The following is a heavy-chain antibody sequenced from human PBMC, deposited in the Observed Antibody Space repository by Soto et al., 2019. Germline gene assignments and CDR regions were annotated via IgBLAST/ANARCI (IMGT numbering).Heavy chain of an antibody. D-gene: IGHD3-3*01. V-gene: IGHV3-30*18. J-gene: IGHJ6*02. CDR2: ISYDGRNK. CDR1: VVPVFSYG. Sequence: PGESLSLSCSASVVPVFSYGMHWVRQAPGKGLEWVAVISYDGRNKVYADSGKGRFTLSRDNSRNTVYLQMNSLRVDDTAVYYCAKWAPTYNDFWRALGPSGMDIWGQGSAVTVSS. CDR3: AKWAPTYNDFWRALGPSGMDI.